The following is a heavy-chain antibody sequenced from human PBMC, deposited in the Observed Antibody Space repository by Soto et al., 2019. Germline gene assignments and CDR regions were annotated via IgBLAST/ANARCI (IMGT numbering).Heavy chain of an antibody. D-gene: IGHD3-10*01. CDR2: IIPIFGTA. J-gene: IGHJ4*02. CDR1: GGTFSSYA. CDR3: AREGVTMVRGVRSGNDY. Sequence: QVQLVQSGAEVKKPGSAVKVSCKASGGTFSSYAISWVRQAPGQGLEWMGGIIPIFGTANYAQKFQGRVTITADKSTSTAYMELSSLRSEDTAVYYCAREGVTMVRGVRSGNDYWGQGTLVTVSS. V-gene: IGHV1-69*06.